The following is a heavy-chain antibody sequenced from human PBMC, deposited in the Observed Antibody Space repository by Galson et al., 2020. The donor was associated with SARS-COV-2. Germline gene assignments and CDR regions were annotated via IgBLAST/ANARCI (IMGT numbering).Heavy chain of an antibody. CDR2: ISYDGSNK. Sequence: GGSLRLSCAASGFTFSSYGMHWVRQAPGKGLEWVAVISYDGSNKYYADSVKGRFTISRDNSKNTLYLQMNSLRAEDTAVYYCAREDIVVVVAAIASGLDYWGQGTLVTVSS. J-gene: IGHJ4*02. V-gene: IGHV3-30*19. CDR3: AREDIVVVVAAIASGLDY. CDR1: GFTFSSYG. D-gene: IGHD2-15*01.